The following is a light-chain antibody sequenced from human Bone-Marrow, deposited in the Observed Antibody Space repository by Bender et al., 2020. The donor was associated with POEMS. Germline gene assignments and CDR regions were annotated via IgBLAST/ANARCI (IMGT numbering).Light chain of an antibody. V-gene: IGLV2-23*01. CDR2: EDT. CDR3: CSPRTSYSWV. J-gene: IGLJ3*02. Sequence: QSALTQPASVSGSPGQSITISCTGTSGEIGFYNLVSWYQHHPGRPPKLLIYEDTKRPSGVSDRFLGSKSGNTASLTISGLQADDEADYYCCSPRTSYSWVFGGGTKLTVL. CDR1: SGEIGFYNL.